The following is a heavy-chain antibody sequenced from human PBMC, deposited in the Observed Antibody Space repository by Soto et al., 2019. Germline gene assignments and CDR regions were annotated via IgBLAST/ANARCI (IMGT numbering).Heavy chain of an antibody. CDR3: AKLGTSGLYVGPFDI. CDR2: MYYSGNT. Sequence: SETLSLTCTVSGCSISNFHWSWIRQPPGKGLEWIGYMYYSGNTNYNPSLKSRVTMSVDTSKNQFSLKLSSVTAADTAVYYCAKLGTSGLYVGPFDIWGQGTMVT. J-gene: IGHJ3*02. V-gene: IGHV4-59*08. CDR1: GCSISNFH. D-gene: IGHD6-19*01.